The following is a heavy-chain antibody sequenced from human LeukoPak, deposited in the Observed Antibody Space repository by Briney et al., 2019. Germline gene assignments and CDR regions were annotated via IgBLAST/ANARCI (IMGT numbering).Heavy chain of an antibody. CDR2: IYTSGST. J-gene: IGHJ2*01. V-gene: IGHV4-4*07. CDR3: ARDATIFGVVNNWYFDL. Sequence: SETLSLTCTVSGGSINSYYWSWIRQPAGKGLEWIGRIYTSGSTNYNPSLKSRVTMPVDTSKSQFSLKLSSVTAADTAVYYCARDATIFGVVNNWYFDLWGRGTLVTVSS. CDR1: GGSINSYY. D-gene: IGHD3-3*01.